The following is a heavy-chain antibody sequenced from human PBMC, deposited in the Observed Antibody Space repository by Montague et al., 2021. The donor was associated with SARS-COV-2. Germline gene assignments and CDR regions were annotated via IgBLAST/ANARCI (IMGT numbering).Heavy chain of an antibody. CDR2: IYYSGST. Sequence: TLSLTCTVSGGSISSGGYYWSWIRQHPGKGLEWIGYIYYSGSTYYNPSLKSRVTISVDTSKNQFSLKLSSVTAADTAVYYCARSFVVVIAIDAFDSWGQGTMGTVSS. J-gene: IGHJ3*02. CDR3: ARSFVVVIAIDAFDS. V-gene: IGHV4-31*03. D-gene: IGHD2-21*01. CDR1: GGSISSGGYY.